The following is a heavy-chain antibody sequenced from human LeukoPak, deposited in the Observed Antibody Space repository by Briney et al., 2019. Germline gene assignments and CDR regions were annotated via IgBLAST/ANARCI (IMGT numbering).Heavy chain of an antibody. J-gene: IGHJ4*02. D-gene: IGHD6-13*01. Sequence: TLSLTCAVSGGPISSGGYSWSWIRQPPGKGLEWIGYIYHSGSTYYNPSLKSRVTISVDRSKNQFSLKLSSVTAADTAVYYCARVGIAAAGISGYFDYWGQGTLVTVSS. CDR1: GGPISSGGYS. CDR2: IYHSGST. CDR3: ARVGIAAAGISGYFDY. V-gene: IGHV4-30-2*01.